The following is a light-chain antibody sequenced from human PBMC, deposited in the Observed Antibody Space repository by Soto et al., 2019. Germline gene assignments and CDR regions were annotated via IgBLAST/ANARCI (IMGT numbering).Light chain of an antibody. CDR3: SSYTSSSIRYV. CDR2: EVS. J-gene: IGLJ1*01. V-gene: IGLV2-14*01. CDR1: SSDVGGYNY. Sequence: QSALTQPASVSGSPGQSITISCTGTSSDVGGYNYVSWYQQHPGKAPKLMIYEVSNRPSGVSNRFSGSKSGNTASLTISGLQADDEAHYYCSSYTSSSIRYVFGTGTKVTVL.